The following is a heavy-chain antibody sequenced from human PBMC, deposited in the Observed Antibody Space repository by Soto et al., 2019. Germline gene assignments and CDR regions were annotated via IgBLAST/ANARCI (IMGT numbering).Heavy chain of an antibody. CDR3: ARDRVYGAHYYYGMDV. J-gene: IGHJ6*02. CDR1: GYSFTRYY. CDR2: INPSSGST. Sequence: QVQPVQSGAEVKKPGASVKVSCKASGYSFTRYYMHWVRQAPGQGLEWMGIINPSSGSTNYAQKFQGRVTMTRDMSTNTVYMEMSSLRSEDTAVYYCARDRVYGAHYYYGMDVWGQGTTVTVSS. D-gene: IGHD4-17*01. V-gene: IGHV1-46*01.